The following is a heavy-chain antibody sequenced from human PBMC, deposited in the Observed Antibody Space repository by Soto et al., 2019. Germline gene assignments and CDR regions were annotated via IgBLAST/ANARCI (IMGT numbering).Heavy chain of an antibody. V-gene: IGHV4-59*01. J-gene: IGHJ6*03. D-gene: IGHD3-10*02. CDR3: ARDVQRPNAYYYYYSMDV. CDR1: GGSISSYY. Sequence: SETLSLTCTGSGGSISSYYWSWIRQPPGKGLEWIGYIYYSGSTNYNPSLKSRVTISVDTSKNQFSLKLSSVTAADTAVYYFARDVQRPNAYYYYYSMDVWGKGTTVTVSS. CDR2: IYYSGST.